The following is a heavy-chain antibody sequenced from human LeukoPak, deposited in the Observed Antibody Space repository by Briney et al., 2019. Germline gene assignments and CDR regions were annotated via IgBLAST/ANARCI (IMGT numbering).Heavy chain of an antibody. V-gene: IGHV1-69*13. D-gene: IGHD4/OR15-4a*01. CDR2: IIPIFGTA. J-gene: IGHJ6*03. CDR3: ARDLTGYYYMDV. Sequence: ASVKVSCKASGGTFSSYAISWVRQAPGQGLEWMGGIIPIFGTANYAQKFQGRVTITADESTSTAYMELSSLRSEDTAVYYCARDLTGYYYMDVWGKGTTVTVSS. CDR1: GGTFSSYA.